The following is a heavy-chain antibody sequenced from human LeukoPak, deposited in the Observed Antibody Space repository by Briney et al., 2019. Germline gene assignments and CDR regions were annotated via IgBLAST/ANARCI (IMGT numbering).Heavy chain of an antibody. J-gene: IGHJ5*02. CDR3: ARDPNCSSTSCYTVGNWFDP. D-gene: IGHD2-2*02. V-gene: IGHV3-21*01. CDR1: GFTFSSYS. CDR2: ISSSSSYI. Sequence: TGGPLRLSCAASGFTFSSYSMNWVRQAPGKGLEWVSSISSSSSYIYYADSVKGRFTISRDNAKNSLYLQMNSLRAEDTAVYYCARDPNCSSTSCYTVGNWFDPWGQGTLVTVSS.